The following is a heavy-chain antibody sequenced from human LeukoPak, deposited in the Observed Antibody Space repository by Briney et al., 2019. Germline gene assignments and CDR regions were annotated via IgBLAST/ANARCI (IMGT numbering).Heavy chain of an antibody. CDR3: ARGGSGSYYSSYYFDY. J-gene: IGHJ4*02. CDR2: IYYSGST. Sequence: SETLSLTCTVSGGSISSGGYYWSWIRQHPGKGLEWIGYIYYSGSTYYNPSLKSRVTISVDTSKNQFSLKLSSVTAADTAVYYCARGGSGSYYSSYYFDYWGQGTLVTVSS. D-gene: IGHD3-10*01. CDR1: GGSISSGGYY. V-gene: IGHV4-31*03.